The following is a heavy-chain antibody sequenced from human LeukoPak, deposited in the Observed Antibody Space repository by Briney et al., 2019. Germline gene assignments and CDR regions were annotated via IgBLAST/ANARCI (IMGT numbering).Heavy chain of an antibody. V-gene: IGHV3-53*01. J-gene: IGHJ4*02. CDR2: IYSGGNI. D-gene: IGHD2-15*01. CDR1: GFTFSCCW. Sequence: GGSLRLSCAASGFTFSCCWMSWVRQAPGKGLEWVSVIYSGGNIYYIESVKGRFTISRDTSKNTLYLQMNSLRAEDTAVYFCAGRHCSGGGCYFAGADPFDYWGQGTLVTVSS. CDR3: AGRHCSGGGCYFAGADPFDY.